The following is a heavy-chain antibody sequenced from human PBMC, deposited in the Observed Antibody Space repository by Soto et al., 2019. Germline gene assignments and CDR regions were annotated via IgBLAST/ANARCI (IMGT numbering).Heavy chain of an antibody. J-gene: IGHJ4*02. Sequence: EVQLVESGGGLVKPGGSLRLSCAASGFTFSNAWMNWVRQAPGKGLEWVGRIKSKTDGGTTDYAAPVKGRFTISRDDSKNTLYLQMNSLKTEDTAVYYCTTSERITMVRGVIGLDYWGQRTLVTVSS. D-gene: IGHD3-10*01. CDR3: TTSERITMVRGVIGLDY. CDR1: GFTFSNAW. CDR2: IKSKTDGGTT. V-gene: IGHV3-15*07.